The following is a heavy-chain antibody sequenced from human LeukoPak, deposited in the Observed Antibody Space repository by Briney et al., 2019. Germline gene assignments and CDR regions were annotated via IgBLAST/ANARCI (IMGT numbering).Heavy chain of an antibody. D-gene: IGHD2-15*01. CDR2: IYYSGST. Sequence: PSETLSLTCTVSGGSISSSSYYWGWIRQPPGKGLEWIGSIYYSGSTYYNPSLKSRVTISVDTSKNQFSLKLSSVTAADTAVYYCARESIVLVVSAALAATSFDYWGQGTLVTVSS. J-gene: IGHJ4*02. CDR1: GGSISSSSYY. CDR3: ARESIVLVVSAALAATSFDY. V-gene: IGHV4-39*07.